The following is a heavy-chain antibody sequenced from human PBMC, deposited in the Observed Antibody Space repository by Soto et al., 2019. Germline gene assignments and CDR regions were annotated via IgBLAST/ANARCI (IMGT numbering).Heavy chain of an antibody. V-gene: IGHV1-69*01. D-gene: IGHD6-19*01. CDR3: AKGRYSSPMGYYYGMDV. CDR2: IIPIFGTA. CDR1: GVTFSKFI. J-gene: IGHJ6*02. Sequence: QVQLEQSGGEVKKPGSSVKVSCKASGVTFSKFIMTWVRQAPGLGLEWVGGIIPIFGTANYAQKFQGRVTITADESTSTSYMEVNNLRSEDTAVYYCAKGRYSSPMGYYYGMDVWGQGTTVTVSS.